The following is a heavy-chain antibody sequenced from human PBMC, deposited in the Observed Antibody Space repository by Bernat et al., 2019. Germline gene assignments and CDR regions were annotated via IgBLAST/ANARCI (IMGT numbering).Heavy chain of an antibody. D-gene: IGHD4-17*01. Sequence: QVQLLESGGGVVQPGRSLRLSCAASGFTFTSHGMHWVRLAPGKGLDWVAFILYDGSDTYYADSVKGRFTISRDNSKNTLYLQMNSLRAEDTAVYYCARDQGKWTVTTLDPWGKGNLVNVSS. V-gene: IGHV3-33*01. CDR1: GFTFTSHG. J-gene: IGHJ5*02. CDR2: ILYDGSDT. CDR3: ARDQGKWTVTTLDP.